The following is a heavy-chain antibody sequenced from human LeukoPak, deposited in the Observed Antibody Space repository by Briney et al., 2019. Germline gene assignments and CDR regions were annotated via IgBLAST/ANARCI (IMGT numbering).Heavy chain of an antibody. CDR2: IYSGGST. D-gene: IGHD3-3*01. J-gene: IGHJ4*02. CDR1: GFTVSSNY. CDR3: ARESGYSYY. Sequence: GGSLRFSCAASGFTVSSNYMSWVRQAPGKGLEWVSVIYSGGSTYYADSVKGRFTISRDNSKNTLYLQRNSLRAEDTAVYYCARESGYSYYWGQGTLVTVSS. V-gene: IGHV3-66*01.